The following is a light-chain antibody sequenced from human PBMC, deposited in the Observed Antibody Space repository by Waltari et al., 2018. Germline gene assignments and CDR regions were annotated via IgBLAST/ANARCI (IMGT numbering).Light chain of an antibody. V-gene: IGKV3-11*01. CDR3: QQRNNWPPFT. CDR2: DSA. J-gene: IGKJ3*01. Sequence: ETVLTQSPATLSLSPGERATLSCRASQNIGNDLAWYQQRPGQALRLLIYDSATRATGIPAMVSGSGAGTDFTLTISSLEPEDVATYFCQQRNNWPPFTFGPGTILDIK. CDR1: QNIGND.